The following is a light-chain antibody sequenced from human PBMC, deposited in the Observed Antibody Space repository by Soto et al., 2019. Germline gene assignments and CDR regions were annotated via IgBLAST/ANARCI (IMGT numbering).Light chain of an antibody. CDR3: CSYAGGTTFGV. V-gene: IGLV2-23*03. J-gene: IGLJ1*01. Sequence: QSVLTQPASVSGSPGQSITISCTGTSSDVGCYNLVSWYQQHPGKAPKLIIYEGSKWPSGVSNRFSGSKSGNTASLTISGLQAEDEADYYCCSYAGGTTFGVFGTGTKVAVL. CDR1: SSDVGCYNL. CDR2: EGS.